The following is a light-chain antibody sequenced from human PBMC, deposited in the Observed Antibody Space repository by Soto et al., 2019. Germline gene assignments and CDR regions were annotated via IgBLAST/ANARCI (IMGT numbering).Light chain of an antibody. CDR2: QDT. V-gene: IGLV3-1*01. J-gene: IGLJ2*01. Sequence: SYELTQPPSVSASPGQTASIACSGNKLGDKYASWYQQKPGQSPVLVIYQDTKRPSGIPERFSGSNSGNTATLTISGTQAMDEADYYCQAWDTNTARVVFGGGTKLTVL. CDR1: KLGDKY. CDR3: QAWDTNTARVV.